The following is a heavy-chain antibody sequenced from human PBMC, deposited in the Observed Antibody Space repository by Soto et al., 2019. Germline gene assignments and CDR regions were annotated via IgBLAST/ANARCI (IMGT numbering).Heavy chain of an antibody. J-gene: IGHJ4*02. CDR3: ARVRREFDTSGPVEY. CDR2: IYFGGST. Sequence: QLQLQESGSGLVKPSQTLSLTCAVSGGSISSGDYSWNWIRQPPGKGLEWIGYIYFGGSTYYNPSLQSRVTTYVDRSRNQFSLKLNSVTAADTAVYYCARVRREFDTSGPVEYWGQGTLVTVSS. D-gene: IGHD3-10*01. CDR1: GGSISSGDYS. V-gene: IGHV4-30-2*01.